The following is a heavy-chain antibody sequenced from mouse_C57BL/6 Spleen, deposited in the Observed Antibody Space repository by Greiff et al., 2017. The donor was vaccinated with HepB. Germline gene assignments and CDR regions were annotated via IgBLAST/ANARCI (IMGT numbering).Heavy chain of an antibody. V-gene: IGHV5-16*01. D-gene: IGHD1-1*01. CDR3: ARDTGLRTGYAMDY. J-gene: IGHJ4*01. CDR1: GFTFSDYY. Sequence: DVQLVESEGGLVQPGSSMKLSCTASGFTFSDYYMAWVRQVPEKGLEWVANINYDGSSTYYLDSLKSRFIISRDNAKNILYLQMSSLKSEDTATYYCARDTGLRTGYAMDYWGQGTSVTVSS. CDR2: INYDGSST.